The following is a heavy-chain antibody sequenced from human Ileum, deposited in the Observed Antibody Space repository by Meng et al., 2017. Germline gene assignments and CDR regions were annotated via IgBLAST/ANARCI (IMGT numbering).Heavy chain of an antibody. CDR2: ISFDGSNK. D-gene: IGHD3-22*01. J-gene: IGHJ4*02. CDR1: GFTFSSYA. CDR3: ARGLPYYDSTDYYRLDY. V-gene: IGHV3-30-3*01. Sequence: QVHLVASGGGVVQPGRCLRLSCAASGFTFSSYAVHWVRQAPGKGLEWVAVISFDGSNKYYIDSVKGRFTISRDNSKNTVFLQMGSLRAEDTALYYCARGLPYYDSTDYYRLDYWGQGTLVTVSS.